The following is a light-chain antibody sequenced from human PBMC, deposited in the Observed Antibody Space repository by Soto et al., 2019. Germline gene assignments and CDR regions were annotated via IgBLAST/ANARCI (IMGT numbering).Light chain of an antibody. J-gene: IGLJ1*01. V-gene: IGLV2-14*01. CDR1: SSDVGGYNY. Sequence: QSALTQPASVSGAPGQSITISCTGTSSDVGGYNYVSCYQQHPGKAPKLIIYDVSNRPSGVSNRFSGSKSGNTASLTISGLQAEDEADYYCTSFTSGSTPYVFGTGTKVTVL. CDR3: TSFTSGSTPYV. CDR2: DVS.